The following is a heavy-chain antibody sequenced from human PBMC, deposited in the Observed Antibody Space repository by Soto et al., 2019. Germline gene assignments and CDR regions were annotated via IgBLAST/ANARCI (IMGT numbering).Heavy chain of an antibody. CDR2: VYQSGSP. CDR3: ARDRGYGSGALDY. V-gene: IGHV4-4*02. D-gene: IGHD6-19*01. J-gene: IGHJ4*02. CDR1: GDSISSSNW. Sequence: QVQLQESGPGLVKPSGTLSLTCVVSGDSISSSNWWTWVRQPPGKGLEWIGEVYQSGSPNYNPSLKSRITISVDKSNHQFSLKLNPVTAADTAVYYCARDRGYGSGALDYWGQGTLVTVSS.